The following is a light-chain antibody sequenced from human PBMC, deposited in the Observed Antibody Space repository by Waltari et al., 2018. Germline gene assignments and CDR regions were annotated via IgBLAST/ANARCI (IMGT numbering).Light chain of an antibody. CDR2: KAS. V-gene: IGKV1-5*03. Sequence: DIQMTQSPSTLSASVGDRVTITCRDSQSISSWLAWYQQRPGKAPNLLIYKASSLESGVPSRFSGSGSGTEFTLTISSLQPDDFATYYCQQYNSYPFTFGPGTKVDIK. J-gene: IGKJ3*01. CDR3: QQYNSYPFT. CDR1: QSISSW.